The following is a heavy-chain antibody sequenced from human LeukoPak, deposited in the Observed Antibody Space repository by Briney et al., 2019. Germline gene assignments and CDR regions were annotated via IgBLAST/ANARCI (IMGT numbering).Heavy chain of an antibody. D-gene: IGHD3-10*01. CDR2: IYHTGST. Sequence: SSETLSLTCGVSGYSISRGYYWAWIRQPPGKGLEWIGTIYHTGSTYYTPSLGSRVTISVDTSKHEFSLNLNSVTAADTAVYYCARAGWIITSGIDYWGQGALVTVSS. J-gene: IGHJ4*02. V-gene: IGHV4-38-2*01. CDR3: ARAGWIITSGIDY. CDR1: GYSISRGYY.